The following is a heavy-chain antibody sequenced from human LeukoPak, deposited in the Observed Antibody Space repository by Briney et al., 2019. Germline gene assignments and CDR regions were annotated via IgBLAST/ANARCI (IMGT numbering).Heavy chain of an antibody. CDR3: ARYSPHFIVGATLGDY. CDR2: ISAYNGNT. V-gene: IGHV1-18*01. CDR1: GYTVTSYG. Sequence: ASVKVSCKASGYTVTSYGISWVRQAPGQGREWMGWISAYNGNTNYAQKLHGRVTITTDPSKSTAYMGLRSVRSDDTAVYYCARYSPHFIVGATLGDYWGQGTLVTVSS. J-gene: IGHJ4*02. D-gene: IGHD1-26*01.